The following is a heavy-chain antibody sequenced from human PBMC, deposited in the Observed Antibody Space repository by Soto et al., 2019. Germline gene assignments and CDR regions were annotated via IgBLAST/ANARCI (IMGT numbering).Heavy chain of an antibody. Sequence: GPGLVXPXXXXXLTXTXXXXXIXTEKWWSXVRQPPGKGLEWIGEIYHSGSSHYSPSLKSRVIISQDKSKNQFSLKLSSVTAADTAVYYCAKGGGHCSDGVCYAFEVWGQGTMVAVSS. V-gene: IGHV4-4*02. J-gene: IGHJ3*01. CDR1: XXXIXTEKW. CDR2: IYHSGSS. D-gene: IGHD2-8*01. CDR3: AKGGGHCSDGVCYAFEV.